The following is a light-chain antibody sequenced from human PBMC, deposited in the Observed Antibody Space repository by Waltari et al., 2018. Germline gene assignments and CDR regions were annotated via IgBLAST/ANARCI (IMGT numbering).Light chain of an antibody. J-gene: IGKJ4*01. CDR3: QQYDTTPLT. Sequence: DIVMTQSPDSLAVSLGDRATINCKSSQSLLFSSNIKNYLAWYQQKPGQPPKLLIYWASIRESGVPDRFSGSGSGTDFTLTISSLQAEDVAVYYCQQYDTTPLTFGGGTKVEIK. CDR1: QSLLFSSNIKNY. CDR2: WAS. V-gene: IGKV4-1*01.